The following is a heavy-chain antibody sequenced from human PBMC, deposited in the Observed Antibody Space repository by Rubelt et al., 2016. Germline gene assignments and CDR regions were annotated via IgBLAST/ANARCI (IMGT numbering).Heavy chain of an antibody. CDR1: GFTFSSSA. D-gene: IGHD6-19*01. Sequence: RLSCAASGFTFSSSAMNWVRQAPGKGLEWVSGISGSGGSTYYADSVKGRFTISRDNAQNSLSLQMNSLRAEDTSFYFCARDRDSSGGFDSWGQGTLVTVSS. J-gene: IGHJ4*02. V-gene: IGHV3-23*01. CDR2: ISGSGGST. CDR3: ARDRDSSGGFDS.